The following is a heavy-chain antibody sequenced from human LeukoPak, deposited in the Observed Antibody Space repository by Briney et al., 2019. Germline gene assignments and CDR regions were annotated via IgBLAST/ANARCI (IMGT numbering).Heavy chain of an antibody. J-gene: IGHJ4*02. CDR2: INWNGGST. D-gene: IGHD6-19*01. V-gene: IGHV3-20*04. CDR1: GFTFDDYG. CDR3: ARVYSSGWLGYFDY. Sequence: GGSLRLSCAASGFTFDDYGMSWVRQAPGKGLEWVSGINWNGGSTGYADSVKGRFTISRDNAKNSLYLQINSLRAEDTALYYCARVYSSGWLGYFDYWGQGTLVTVSS.